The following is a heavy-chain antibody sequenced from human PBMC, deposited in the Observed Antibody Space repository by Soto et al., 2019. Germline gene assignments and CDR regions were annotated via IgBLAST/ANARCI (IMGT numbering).Heavy chain of an antibody. CDR3: ARVEGYDSHPLDY. CDR1: GGSISSGDYY. CDR2: IYYSGST. V-gene: IGHV4-30-4*01. D-gene: IGHD3-22*01. J-gene: IGHJ4*02. Sequence: PSETLSLTCTVSGGSISSGDYYWSWIRQPSGKGREWIGYIYYSGSTYYNPSLKSRVTISVDTSKNQFSLKLSSVTAADPAVYYRARVEGYDSHPLDYWGQGILVTVSS.